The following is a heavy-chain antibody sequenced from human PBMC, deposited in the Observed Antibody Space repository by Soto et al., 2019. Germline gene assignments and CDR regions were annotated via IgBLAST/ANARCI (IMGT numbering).Heavy chain of an antibody. CDR3: ARGRDYYGSGSYKTTSDY. CDR1: GGSFSGYY. D-gene: IGHD3-10*01. V-gene: IGHV4-34*01. J-gene: IGHJ4*02. CDR2: INHSGST. Sequence: PSETLSLTCAVYGGSFSGYYWSWIRQPPGKGLEWIGEINHSGSTNYNPSLKSRVTISVDTSKNQFSLKLSSVTAADTAVYYCARGRDYYGSGSYKTTSDYWGQGTLVTVSS.